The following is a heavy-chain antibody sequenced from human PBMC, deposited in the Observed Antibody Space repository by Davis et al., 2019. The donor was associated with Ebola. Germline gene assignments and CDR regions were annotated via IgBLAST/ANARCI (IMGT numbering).Heavy chain of an antibody. Sequence: PSETLSLTCTVSGGSIINAKYYWGWIRQLPGKGLEWVSYISSSSSYTNYADSVKGRFTISRDNAKNSLYLQMNSLRAEDTAVYYCASSIAAAGPMDVWGQGTTVTVSS. D-gene: IGHD6-13*01. CDR2: ISSSSSYT. J-gene: IGHJ6*02. V-gene: IGHV3-11*06. CDR1: GGSIINAKYY. CDR3: ASSIAAAGPMDV.